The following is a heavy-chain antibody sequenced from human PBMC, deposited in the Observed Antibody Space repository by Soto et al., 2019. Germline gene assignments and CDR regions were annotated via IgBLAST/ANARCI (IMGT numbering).Heavy chain of an antibody. J-gene: IGHJ6*02. CDR2: INPNSGGT. V-gene: IGHV1-2*04. CDR1: GYTFTGYY. Sequence: GASVKVSCMASGYTFTGYYMHWVRQAPGQGLEWMGWINPNSGGTNYAQKFQGWVTMTRDTSTSTVYMELSSLRSEDTAVYYCEVRDYYGMDVWGQGTTVTVSS. CDR3: EVRDYYGMDV. D-gene: IGHD3-10*01.